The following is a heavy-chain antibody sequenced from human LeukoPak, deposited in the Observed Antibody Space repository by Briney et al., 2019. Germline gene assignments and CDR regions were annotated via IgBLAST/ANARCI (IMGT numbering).Heavy chain of an antibody. Sequence: SVKVSCKASGGTFSSYAISWVRQAPGQGLEWMGGIIPIFGTANYAQKFQGRVTITADESTSTAYMELSSLRSEDTAVYYCARAEYYDFWSGYKGSSFDYWGQGTLVTVSS. CDR3: ARAEYYDFWSGYKGSSFDY. CDR1: GGTFSSYA. J-gene: IGHJ4*02. D-gene: IGHD3-3*01. V-gene: IGHV1-69*01. CDR2: IIPIFGTA.